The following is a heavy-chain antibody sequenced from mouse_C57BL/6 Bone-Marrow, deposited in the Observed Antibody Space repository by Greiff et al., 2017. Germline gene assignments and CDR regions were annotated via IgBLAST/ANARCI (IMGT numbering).Heavy chain of an antibody. J-gene: IGHJ1*03. CDR2: IYPGSGSS. D-gene: IGHD2-3*01. Sequence: QVQLQQPGAELVKPGASVTLSCTASGYTFTSYWITWVQQMPGQGLEWIGDIYPGSGSSNYPEKFKRKTTLTVASSSSTAYMQLSSMTSEDSAVYYCARDGYYVPWYFDVWGTGTTVTVSS. V-gene: IGHV1-55*01. CDR1: GYTFTSYW. CDR3: ARDGYYVPWYFDV.